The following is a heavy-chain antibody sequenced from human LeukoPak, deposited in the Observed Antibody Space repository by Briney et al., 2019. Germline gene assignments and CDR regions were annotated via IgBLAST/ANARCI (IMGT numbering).Heavy chain of an antibody. V-gene: IGHV3-23*01. D-gene: IGHD2/OR15-2a*01. CDR1: GFTFGSYA. CDR3: AKDRGTIVHNWYFDI. CDR2: IRRGGDST. Sequence: PGGSLRLSCAASGFTFGSYAMSWVRQAPGKGLEWVSTIRRGGDSTYYADSLKGRFTISRDNSQNTLYLQMNGLRGEDTAIYYCAKDRGTIVHNWYFDIWGRGTLLTVSS. J-gene: IGHJ2*01.